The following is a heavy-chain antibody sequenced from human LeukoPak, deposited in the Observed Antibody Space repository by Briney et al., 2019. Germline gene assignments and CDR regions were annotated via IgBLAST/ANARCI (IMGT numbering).Heavy chain of an antibody. Sequence: SVKVSCKASGYTFTGYYMHWVRQAPGQGLEWMGGIIPIFGTAKYEQKFQGRVTITADESTSTAYMELSSLRSEDTAVYYCARDQAVAGTTDAFDIWGQGTMVTVSS. CDR3: ARDQAVAGTTDAFDI. CDR1: GYTFTGYY. V-gene: IGHV1-69*13. D-gene: IGHD6-19*01. J-gene: IGHJ3*02. CDR2: IIPIFGTA.